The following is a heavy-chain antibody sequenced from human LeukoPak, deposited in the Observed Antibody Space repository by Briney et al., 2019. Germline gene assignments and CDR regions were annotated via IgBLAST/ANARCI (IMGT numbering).Heavy chain of an antibody. CDR2: IKQDGSQK. Sequence: GGSLRLSCAASGFSLSTYWMSWVRQAPGKGLAWVAKIKQDGSQKYYVDSVKGRFTISRDNAKNSLFLQMNSLRAEDTAVYYCARGPLIAAAGTWWGQGTLVTVSS. CDR1: GFSLSTYW. V-gene: IGHV3-7*03. D-gene: IGHD6-13*01. J-gene: IGHJ4*02. CDR3: ARGPLIAAAGTW.